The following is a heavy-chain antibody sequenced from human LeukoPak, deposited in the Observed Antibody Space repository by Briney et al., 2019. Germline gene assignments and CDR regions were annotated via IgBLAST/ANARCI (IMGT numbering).Heavy chain of an antibody. V-gene: IGHV3-48*01. Sequence: GGSLRLSCAASGFTFSSYSMNWVRQAPGKGLEWVSYISSSSSTIYYADSVKGRFTISRDNAKNSLYLQMNSLRAEDTAVYYCTTDVVVVTATPLVDYWGQGTLVTVSS. CDR2: ISSSSSTI. J-gene: IGHJ4*02. CDR1: GFTFSSYS. D-gene: IGHD2-15*01. CDR3: TTDVVVVTATPLVDY.